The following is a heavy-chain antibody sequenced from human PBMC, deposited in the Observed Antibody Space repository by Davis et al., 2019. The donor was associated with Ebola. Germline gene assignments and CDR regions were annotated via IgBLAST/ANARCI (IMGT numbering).Heavy chain of an antibody. D-gene: IGHD1-20*01. V-gene: IGHV5-51*01. Sequence: GESLKISCEGSGYSFINSWIGWVRQMPGKGLEWMGMIFPGDSDTRYSPSFQGQVTISADKSINTAYLQWSTLKASDTAMYYCATVVYLGRRDAFDIWGQGTMVTVSS. J-gene: IGHJ3*02. CDR2: IFPGDSDT. CDR1: GYSFINSW. CDR3: ATVVYLGRRDAFDI.